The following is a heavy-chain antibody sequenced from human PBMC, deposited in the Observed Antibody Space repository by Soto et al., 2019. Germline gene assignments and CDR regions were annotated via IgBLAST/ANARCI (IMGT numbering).Heavy chain of an antibody. CDR1: GFTFSSYW. Sequence: PGGSLRLSCAASGFTFSSYWMHWVRQVPGKGLVWVSRIKGDGSSTSYADSVKGRFTISRDNAENTLYLQMDSLRADDTAVYYCARGLKNYYGVDVWGQGTTVTVSS. V-gene: IGHV3-74*01. CDR3: ARGLKNYYGVDV. J-gene: IGHJ6*02. CDR2: IKGDGSST.